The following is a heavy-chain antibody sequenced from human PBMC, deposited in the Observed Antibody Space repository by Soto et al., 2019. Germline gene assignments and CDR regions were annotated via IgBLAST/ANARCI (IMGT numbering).Heavy chain of an antibody. D-gene: IGHD3-16*02. Sequence: GGSLRLSSAASGFTFSDFGMHWVRQAPGKGLEWVAFISYDGSNKFHADSVKGRFTISRDNSKNTLYLQMNSLRAEDTAVYYCAKALGELSPESYDYWGQGTLVTVSS. V-gene: IGHV3-30*18. CDR3: AKALGELSPESYDY. CDR2: ISYDGSNK. CDR1: GFTFSDFG. J-gene: IGHJ4*02.